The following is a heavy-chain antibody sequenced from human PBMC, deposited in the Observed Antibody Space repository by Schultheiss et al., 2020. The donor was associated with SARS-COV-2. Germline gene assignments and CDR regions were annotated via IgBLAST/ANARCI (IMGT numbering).Heavy chain of an antibody. CDR1: GFTFSTYW. Sequence: GGSLRLSCAASGFTFSTYWMSWVRQAPGKGLEWVAVISYDGSNKYYADSVKGRFTISRDNAKNSLYLQMSSLRAEDTAVYYCAREDYYHSSGFDYWGQGTLVTVSS. CDR3: AREDYYHSSGFDY. J-gene: IGHJ4*02. CDR2: ISYDGSNK. V-gene: IGHV3-30*07. D-gene: IGHD3-22*01.